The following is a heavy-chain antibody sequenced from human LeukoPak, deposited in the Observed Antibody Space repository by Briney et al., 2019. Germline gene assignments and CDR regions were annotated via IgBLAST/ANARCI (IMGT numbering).Heavy chain of an antibody. V-gene: IGHV3-49*03. J-gene: IGHJ4*02. CDR3: ARSYDVLAAYFPPDY. CDR2: IRSKRYGGTT. Sequence: GGSLRLSCTTSGFTFGESVMSWFRQAPGKGLEWVGFIRSKRYGGTTQYAASVKGRFTISRDDSKSIAYLQMNSLKTEDTAVYFCARSYDVLAAYFPPDYWGQGTLVTVSS. CDR1: GFTFGESV. D-gene: IGHD3-9*01.